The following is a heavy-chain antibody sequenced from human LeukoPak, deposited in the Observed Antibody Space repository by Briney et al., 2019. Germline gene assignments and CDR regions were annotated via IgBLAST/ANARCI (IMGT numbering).Heavy chain of an antibody. CDR2: ISWNSGSI. V-gene: IGHV3-9*01. J-gene: IGHJ4*02. D-gene: IGHD1-1*01. Sequence: PGGSLRLSRAASGFNLDGYAMSWVRQAPGKGLEWVSGISWNSGSIGYADSVKGRFTISRDNAKNSLYLQMNSLRAEDTALYYCASSNWNDFNWGQGTLVTVSS. CDR1: GFNLDGYA. CDR3: ASSNWNDFN.